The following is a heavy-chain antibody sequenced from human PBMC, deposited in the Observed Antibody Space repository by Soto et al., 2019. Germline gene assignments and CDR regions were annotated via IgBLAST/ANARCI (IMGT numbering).Heavy chain of an antibody. Sequence: ASVKVSCKASGYTFTTYAIHWVRQATGQGLEWMGWMTPSTGNTGYAQHFLGRVTMTRDTSISTAYMELSSLRSEDTAVYYCASGRFGEWLLKYWGQGTLVTVSS. CDR1: GYTFTTYA. J-gene: IGHJ4*02. D-gene: IGHD3-3*01. CDR3: ASGRFGEWLLKY. CDR2: MTPSTGNT. V-gene: IGHV1-8*01.